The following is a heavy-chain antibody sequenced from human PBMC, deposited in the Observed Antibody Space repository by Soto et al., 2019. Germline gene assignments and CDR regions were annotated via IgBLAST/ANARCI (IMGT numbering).Heavy chain of an antibody. V-gene: IGHV3-15*01. D-gene: IGHD3-9*01. CDR1: GFTFSNAW. Sequence: VQLVESGGGLVKPGGSLRLSCAASGFTFSNAWMSWVRQAPGKGLEWVGRIKSKTDGGTTDYAAPVKGRFTISRDDSKNTLYLQMNSLKTEDTAVYYCTSSYDILTGYYNWGQGTLVTVSS. J-gene: IGHJ4*02. CDR2: IKSKTDGGTT. CDR3: TSSYDILTGYYN.